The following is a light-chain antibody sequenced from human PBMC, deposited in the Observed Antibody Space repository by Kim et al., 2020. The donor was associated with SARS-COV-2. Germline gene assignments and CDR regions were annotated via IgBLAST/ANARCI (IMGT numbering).Light chain of an antibody. V-gene: IGLV3-19*01. Sequence: SSELTQDPAVSVALGQTVRITCQGDSLRSYYASWYQQKPGQAPVLVIYGKNNRPSGIPDRFSGSSSGNTASLTITGAQAEDEADYYCNSRDSSGNSYVFGTGPRSPS. J-gene: IGLJ1*01. CDR1: SLRSYY. CDR2: GKN. CDR3: NSRDSSGNSYV.